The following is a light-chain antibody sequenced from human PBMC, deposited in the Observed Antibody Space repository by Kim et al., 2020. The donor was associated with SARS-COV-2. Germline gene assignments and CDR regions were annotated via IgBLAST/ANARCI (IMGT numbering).Light chain of an antibody. Sequence: DIVMTQSPDSLAVSLGERATLNCKSSQTVLYNSNNKNYLAWYQQKPGQAPKLLIYWASIRESVVSARFSGSGSETDFTLTISSLQAEDVAVYYCQQYFSTPPSFGQGTKLEIK. CDR3: QQYFSTPPS. V-gene: IGKV4-1*01. CDR2: WAS. J-gene: IGKJ2*03. CDR1: QTVLYNSNNKNY.